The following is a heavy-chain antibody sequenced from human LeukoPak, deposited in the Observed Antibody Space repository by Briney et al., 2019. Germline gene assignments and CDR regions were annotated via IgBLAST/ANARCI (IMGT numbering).Heavy chain of an antibody. CDR1: GGSISSSSYY. CDR3: ARVRSYYDILTGYYPTYFDY. V-gene: IGHV4-39*01. D-gene: IGHD3-9*01. Sequence: KPSETLSLTCTVSGGSISSSSYYWGWIRQPPGKGLEWIGSIYYSGSTYYNPSLKSRVTISVDTSKNQFSLKVRSVTAADTAVYYCARVRSYYDILTGYYPTYFDYWGQGTLVTVSS. CDR2: IYYSGST. J-gene: IGHJ4*02.